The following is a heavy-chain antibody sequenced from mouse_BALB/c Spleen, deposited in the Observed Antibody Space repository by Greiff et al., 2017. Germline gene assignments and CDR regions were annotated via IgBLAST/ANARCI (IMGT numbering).Heavy chain of an antibody. CDR3: NALWDYAMDY. D-gene: IGHD1-1*02. Sequence: VQLQQSGAELVRSGASVKLSCTASGFNIKDYYMHWVKQRPEQGLEWIGWIDPENGDTEYAPKFQGKATMTADTSSNTAYLQLSSLTSEDTAVYYCNALWDYAMDYWGQGTSVTVSS. CDR1: GFNIKDYY. J-gene: IGHJ4*01. V-gene: IGHV14-4*02. CDR2: IDPENGDT.